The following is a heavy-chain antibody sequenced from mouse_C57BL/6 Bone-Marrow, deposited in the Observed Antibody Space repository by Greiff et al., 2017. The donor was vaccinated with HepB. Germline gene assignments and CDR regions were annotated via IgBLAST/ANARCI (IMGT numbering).Heavy chain of an antibody. CDR2: IDPSDSYT. J-gene: IGHJ3*01. CDR1: GYTFTSYW. CDR3: ARTLYGIAWFAY. Sequence: QVQLQQPGAELVMPGASVKLSCKASGYTFTSYWMHWVKQRPGQGLEWIGEIDPSDSYTNYNQKFKGKSTLTVDKSSSTAYMQLSSLTSEDSAVYYCARTLYGIAWFAYWGQGTLVTVAA. V-gene: IGHV1-69*01. D-gene: IGHD2-1*01.